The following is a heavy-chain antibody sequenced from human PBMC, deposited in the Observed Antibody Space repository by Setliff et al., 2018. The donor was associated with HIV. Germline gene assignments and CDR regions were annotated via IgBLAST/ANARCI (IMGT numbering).Heavy chain of an antibody. CDR3: ARAMRPGTGWLLYFYYYLDV. Sequence: GASVKVSCKTSGYTFTGYYMHWVRQAPGQGLEWMGIINPSGGTTSYAQKFQGRVTMTRDTSISTAYMELSNLRSEDTAEYFCARAMRPGTGWLLYFYYYLDVWGTGTTVTVSS. CDR2: INPSGGTT. V-gene: IGHV1-46*01. CDR1: GYTFTGYY. D-gene: IGHD6-19*01. J-gene: IGHJ6*03.